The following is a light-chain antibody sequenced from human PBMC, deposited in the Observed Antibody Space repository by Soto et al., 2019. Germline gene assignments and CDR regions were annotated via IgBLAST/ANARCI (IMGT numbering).Light chain of an antibody. Sequence: SALTQPASVSGSPGQSITISCTGTSSDVGGYNYVSWYQQHPGKAPKLMIYDVSNRPSGVSNRFSGSKSGNTASLTISGLQAEDEADYYCSSYTSSNVVFGGGTKVTVL. CDR3: SSYTSSNVV. CDR1: SSDVGGYNY. J-gene: IGLJ2*01. V-gene: IGLV2-14*01. CDR2: DVS.